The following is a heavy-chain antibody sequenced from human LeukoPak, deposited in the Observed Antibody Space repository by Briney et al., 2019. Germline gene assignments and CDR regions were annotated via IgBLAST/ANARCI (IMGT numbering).Heavy chain of an antibody. CDR2: ISSSSSDT. Sequence: GGSLRLSCAASGFTFSDHYMSWIRQAPGKGLEWVSYISSSSSDTNYADSVKGRFTISRDNAKHSLYLQMNSMRAEDTAVYYCARPRSGSYFAFDIWGQGAIVTVSS. V-gene: IGHV3-11*03. CDR3: ARPRSGSYFAFDI. J-gene: IGHJ3*02. D-gene: IGHD1-26*01. CDR1: GFTFSDHY.